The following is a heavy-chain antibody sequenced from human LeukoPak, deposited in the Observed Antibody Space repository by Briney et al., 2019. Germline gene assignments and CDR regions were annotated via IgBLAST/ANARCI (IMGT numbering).Heavy chain of an antibody. CDR2: ISAYNGNT. CDR1: GYTFTSYG. D-gene: IGHD6-19*01. Sequence: ASVKVSCKASGYTFTSYGISWVRQAPGQGLEWMGWISAYNGNTNYAQKLQGRVTMTTDTSTSTAYMELRSLRSDDTAVYYCARAYSSGWYPSRFYYYYMDVWGKGTTVTVSS. CDR3: ARAYSSGWYPSRFYYYYMDV. V-gene: IGHV1-18*01. J-gene: IGHJ6*03.